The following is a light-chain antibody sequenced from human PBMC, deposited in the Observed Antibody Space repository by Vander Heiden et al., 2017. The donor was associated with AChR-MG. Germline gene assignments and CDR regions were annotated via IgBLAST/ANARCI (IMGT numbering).Light chain of an antibody. CDR2: TNN. J-gene: IGLJ3*02. V-gene: IGLV1-44*01. CDR1: SSNIGTNT. CDR3: AAWDDSLNGWV. Sequence: QSVLTQPPSASGTPGQRVTMSCSGSSSNIGTNTVNWYQQVPGTAPKLLIYTNNQRPSGVPDRFSGSKSGTSASLAISGLQSEDEADYYCAAWDDSLNGWVFGGGTKLTVL.